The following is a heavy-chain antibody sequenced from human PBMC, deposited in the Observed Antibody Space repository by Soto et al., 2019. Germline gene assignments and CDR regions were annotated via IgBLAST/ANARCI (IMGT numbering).Heavy chain of an antibody. V-gene: IGHV3-30-3*01. CDR3: AKAPYFLVASGGYGMDV. CDR1: GFTFSSYA. D-gene: IGHD3-9*01. J-gene: IGHJ6*02. CDR2: ISYDGSNK. Sequence: GGSLRLSCAASGFTFSSYAMYWVRQAPGKGLEWVAVISYDGSNKYYADSVKGRFTISRDNSKNTLYLQMNSLRAEDTAVYYCAKAPYFLVASGGYGMDVWGQGTTVTVSS.